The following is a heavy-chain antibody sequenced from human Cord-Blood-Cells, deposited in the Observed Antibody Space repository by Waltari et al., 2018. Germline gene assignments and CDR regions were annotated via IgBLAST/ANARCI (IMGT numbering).Heavy chain of an antibody. CDR3: ARDIVVVPAAIDY. J-gene: IGHJ4*02. CDR1: Y. Sequence: YMSWICQAPGKGLEWVSYISSSGSTIYYADSVKGRFTISRDNAKNSLYLQMNSLRAEDTAVYYCARDIVVVPAAIDYWGQGTLVTVSS. CDR2: ISSSGSTI. D-gene: IGHD2-2*01. V-gene: IGHV3-11*04.